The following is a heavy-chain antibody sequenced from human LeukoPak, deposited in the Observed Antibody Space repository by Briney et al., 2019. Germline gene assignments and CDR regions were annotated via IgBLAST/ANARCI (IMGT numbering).Heavy chain of an antibody. V-gene: IGHV7-4-1*02. J-gene: IGHJ3*02. CDR1: GYTFTSYA. CDR3: ARDSPRGSGYYDSSGYYFGAFDI. D-gene: IGHD3-22*01. CDR2: INTNTGNP. Sequence: ASVKVSCKASGYTFTSYAMNWVRQAPGQGLEWMGWINTNTGNPTYAQGFTGRFVFSLDTSVSTAYLQISSLKAEDTAVYYCARDSPRGSGYYDSSGYYFGAFDIWGQGTMVTVSS.